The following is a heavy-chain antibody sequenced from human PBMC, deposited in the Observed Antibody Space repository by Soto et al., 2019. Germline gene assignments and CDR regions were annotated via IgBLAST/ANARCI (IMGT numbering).Heavy chain of an antibody. J-gene: IGHJ6*02. D-gene: IGHD2-15*01. CDR1: GFTFSSYG. V-gene: IGHV3-33*01. CDR2: IWYDGSNK. CDR3: ARDSLYCSGGSCYSRNYYGMDV. Sequence: PGGSLRLSCAASGFTFSSYGMHWVRQAPGKGLEWVAVIWYDGSNKYYADSVKGRFTISRDNSKNTLYLQMNSLRAEDTAVYYCARDSLYCSGGSCYSRNYYGMDVWGQGTTVTVSS.